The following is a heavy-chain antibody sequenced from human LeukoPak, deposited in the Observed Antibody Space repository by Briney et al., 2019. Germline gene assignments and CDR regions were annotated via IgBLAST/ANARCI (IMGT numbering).Heavy chain of an antibody. J-gene: IGHJ5*02. D-gene: IGHD6-19*01. CDR2: ISDSGGST. V-gene: IGHV3-23*01. Sequence: PGGSLRLSCAASGFTFSNYDMSWVRQAPGKGLEWVSSISDSGGSTYYADSVKGRFTISRDNSKNTLYLQMTNLRAAGTAVYYCAIDLSRAVAADWFDPWDEGSLVTVSS. CDR1: GFTFSNYD. CDR3: AIDLSRAVAADWFDP.